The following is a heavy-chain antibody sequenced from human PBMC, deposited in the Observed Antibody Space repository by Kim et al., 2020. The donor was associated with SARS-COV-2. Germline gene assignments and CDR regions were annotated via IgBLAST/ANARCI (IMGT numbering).Heavy chain of an antibody. CDR3: ARASDYGDYEAFDI. Sequence: SETLSLTCTVSGGSISSYYWSWIRQPPGKGLEWIGYIYYSGSTNYNPSLKSRVTISVDTSKNQFSLKLSSVTAADTAVYYCARASDYGDYEAFDIWGQGTMVTVSS. CDR2: IYYSGST. D-gene: IGHD4-17*01. J-gene: IGHJ3*02. V-gene: IGHV4-59*01. CDR1: GGSISSYY.